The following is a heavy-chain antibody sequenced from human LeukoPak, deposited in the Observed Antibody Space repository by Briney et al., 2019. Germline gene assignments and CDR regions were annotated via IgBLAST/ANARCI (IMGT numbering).Heavy chain of an antibody. CDR2: INAGNGDT. CDR1: RYTFSDYY. J-gene: IGHJ4*02. D-gene: IGHD1-26*01. V-gene: IGHV1-3*01. Sequence: ASVKVSCKASRYTFSDYYMHWVRQAPGQGLEWVGWINAGNGDTRFSEIFQDRVAFSRDTSANTVYMELSRLSSEDTAMYYCARGKWDSGSNYFDYWGQGTLVTVSS. CDR3: ARGKWDSGSNYFDY.